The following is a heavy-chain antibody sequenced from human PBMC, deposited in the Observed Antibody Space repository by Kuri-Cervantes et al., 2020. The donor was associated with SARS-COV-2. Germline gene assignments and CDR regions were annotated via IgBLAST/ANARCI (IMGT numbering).Heavy chain of an antibody. CDR3: AKWGEGESDYGENGFDH. Sequence: LSLTCAASGFTYNNYGMHWVRQAPGKGLEWVAVIWYDGRNKYYADSVKGRFTISRDNSKNTLYLQMNSLRAEDTAVYYCAKWGEGESDYGENGFDHWGQGTLVTVSS. V-gene: IGHV3-33*06. D-gene: IGHD4/OR15-4a*01. J-gene: IGHJ5*02. CDR1: GFTYNNYG. CDR2: IWYDGRNK.